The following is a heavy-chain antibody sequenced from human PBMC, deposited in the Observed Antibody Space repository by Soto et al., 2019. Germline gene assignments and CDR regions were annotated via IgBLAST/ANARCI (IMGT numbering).Heavy chain of an antibody. V-gene: IGHV4-39*01. CDR2: IYYSGST. D-gene: IGHD3-10*01. CDR1: GGSISSSSYY. Sequence: SETLSLTCTVSGGSISSSSYYWGWIRQPPGKGLEWIGSIYYSGSTYYNPSLKSRVIISVDTSKNQFSLKLSSVTAADTAVYYCARPSGYGYYYYGMDVWGQGTTVTVSS. J-gene: IGHJ6*02. CDR3: ARPSGYGYYYYGMDV.